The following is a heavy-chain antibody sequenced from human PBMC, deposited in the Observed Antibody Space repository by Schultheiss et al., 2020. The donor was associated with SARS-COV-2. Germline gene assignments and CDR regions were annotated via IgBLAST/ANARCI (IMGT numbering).Heavy chain of an antibody. D-gene: IGHD2-21*01. CDR2: ISGSGGST. V-gene: IGHV3-23*01. J-gene: IGHJ4*02. CDR3: ARGHRGGDWLDY. Sequence: AGSLRLSCAASGFTFSSYAMSWVRQAPGKGLEWVSAISGSGGSTYYADSVKGRFTISRDNSKNSLYLQMNSLRAEDTAVYYCARGHRGGDWLDYWGQGTLVTVSS. CDR1: GFTFSSYA.